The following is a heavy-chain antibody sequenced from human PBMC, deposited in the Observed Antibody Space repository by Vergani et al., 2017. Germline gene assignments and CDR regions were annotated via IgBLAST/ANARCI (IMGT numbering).Heavy chain of an antibody. Sequence: QVQLQESGPGLVKPSETLSLTCAVSGYSISSGYYWGWIRQPPGKGLEWIGSIYHSGSTYYNPSLKSRITISVDTSKNQFSLKQRSVTSAYTSVYYCARHASITISHYYYYYMYVWGKGTTVTVSS. V-gene: IGHV4-38-2*01. CDR1: GYSISSGYY. CDR3: ARHASITISHYYYYYMYV. CDR2: IYHSGST. J-gene: IGHJ6*03. D-gene: IGHD3-3*01.